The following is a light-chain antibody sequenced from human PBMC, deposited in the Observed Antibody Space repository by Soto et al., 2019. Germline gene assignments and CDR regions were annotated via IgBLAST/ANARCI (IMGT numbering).Light chain of an antibody. CDR3: QQYGSSPPIT. J-gene: IGKJ5*01. CDR1: QTVRNNY. CDR2: GSS. V-gene: IGKV3-20*01. Sequence: EFVLTQSPGTLSLSPGERATLSCRASQTVRNNYLAWYQQKPGQAPRLLIYGSSTRATGIPARFSGSGSGTDFTLTISRLEPEDFAVYYCQQYGSSPPITFGQGTRLEI.